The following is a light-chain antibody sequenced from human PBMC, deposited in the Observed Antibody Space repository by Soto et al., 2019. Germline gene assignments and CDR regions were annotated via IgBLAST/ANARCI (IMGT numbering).Light chain of an antibody. J-gene: IGKJ3*01. CDR3: QQYGSSPTT. CDR1: QSVSSSY. CDR2: GAS. Sequence: EIVLTRSPGTLSLSPGERATLSCRASQSVSSSYLAWYQQKPGQAPGLLIYGASSRATGIPDRFSGSGSGTDFTLTISRLEPEDFAVYYCQQYGSSPTTFGPGTKEDIK. V-gene: IGKV3-20*01.